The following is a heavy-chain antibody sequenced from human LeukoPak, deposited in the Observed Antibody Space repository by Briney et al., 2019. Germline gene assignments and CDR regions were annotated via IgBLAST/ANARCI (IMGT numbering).Heavy chain of an antibody. J-gene: IGHJ6*02. D-gene: IGHD2-15*01. V-gene: IGHV3-33*01. CDR2: IWYDGSNK. CDR3: ARALYCSGGSCYVSGHYYGMDV. Sequence: PGGSLRLSCAASGFTFSSYGMHWVRQAPGKGLEWVAVIWYDGSNKYYADSVKGRFTISRDNSKNTLYLQMNSLRAEDTAVYYCARALYCSGGSCYVSGHYYGMDVWGQGTTVTVSS. CDR1: GFTFSSYG.